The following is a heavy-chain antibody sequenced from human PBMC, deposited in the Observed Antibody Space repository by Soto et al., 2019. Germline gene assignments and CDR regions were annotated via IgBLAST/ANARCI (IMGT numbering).Heavy chain of an antibody. D-gene: IGHD3-10*01. Sequence: EVQLVESGGGLVQPGGSLRLSCAASGFTFSSYSMNWVRQAPGKGLEWVSYISSSSSTIYYADSVKGRFTISRDNAKNSLYLQMNSLRDEDTAVYYCARDSLTMVREVIIAHAFDIWGHGTMVTVSS. V-gene: IGHV3-48*02. J-gene: IGHJ3*02. CDR3: ARDSLTMVREVIIAHAFDI. CDR1: GFTFSSYS. CDR2: ISSSSSTI.